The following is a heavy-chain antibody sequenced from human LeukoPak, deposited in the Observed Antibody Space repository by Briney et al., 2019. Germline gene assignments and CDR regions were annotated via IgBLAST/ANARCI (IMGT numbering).Heavy chain of an antibody. Sequence: SETLSLTCTVSGGSVSSGSYYWSWIRQPPGKGLEWIGYIYYSGSTNYNPSRKSQLTISVDTSKNQFSLKLSSVTAADTAVYSCARSAAAGYYYGMDVWGKGTTVTVSS. CDR3: ARSAAAGYYYGMDV. J-gene: IGHJ6*04. V-gene: IGHV4-61*01. D-gene: IGHD6-13*01. CDR2: IYYSGST. CDR1: GGSVSSGSYY.